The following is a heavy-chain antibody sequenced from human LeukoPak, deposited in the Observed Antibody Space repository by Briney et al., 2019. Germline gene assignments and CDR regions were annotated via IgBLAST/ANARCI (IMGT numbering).Heavy chain of an antibody. Sequence: GGSLRLSCAASGFTSSSYAMSWVRQAPGKGLEWVSAISGSGGSTYHADSVKGRFTISRDNSKNTLYLQINSLRAEDTAVYYCAKDSPTQYYYDSSGYSAGYWGQGTLVTVSS. V-gene: IGHV3-23*01. D-gene: IGHD3-22*01. CDR1: GFTSSSYA. CDR2: ISGSGGST. CDR3: AKDSPTQYYYDSSGYSAGY. J-gene: IGHJ4*02.